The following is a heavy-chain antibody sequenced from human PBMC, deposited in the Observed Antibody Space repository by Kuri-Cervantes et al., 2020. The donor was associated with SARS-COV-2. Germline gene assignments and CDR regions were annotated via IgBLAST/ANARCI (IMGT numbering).Heavy chain of an antibody. CDR3: AGDAMIITLFGLENWVDA. Sequence: SVKVSCKASGVNLSSYAIAWVRQAPGLGLEWMGRIIPIYGTTNYAQKVQGRVTITADESTNTAYMEMSSLRSEDTAIYYCAGDAMIITLFGLENWVDAWGQGTLVTVSS. CDR1: GVNLSSYA. D-gene: IGHD3/OR15-3a*01. CDR2: IIPIYGTT. V-gene: IGHV1-69*13. J-gene: IGHJ5*02.